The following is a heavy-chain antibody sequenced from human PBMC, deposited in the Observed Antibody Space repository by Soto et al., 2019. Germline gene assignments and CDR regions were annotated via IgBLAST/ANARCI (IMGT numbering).Heavy chain of an antibody. CDR1: GGTFKNYG. V-gene: IGHV3-23*01. D-gene: IGHD2-2*01. CDR3: VKSVVIVVVPAGNYFDH. CDR2: ITGSGDRT. J-gene: IGHJ4*02. Sequence: GSLRLSCAVSGGTFKNYGMSWVRQAPGKGLEWVTIITGSGDRTYYAESVKGRFTISRDNSKNTLYLQTNSLRAEDTAVYYCVKSVVIVVVPAGNYFDHWGQGILVTVSS.